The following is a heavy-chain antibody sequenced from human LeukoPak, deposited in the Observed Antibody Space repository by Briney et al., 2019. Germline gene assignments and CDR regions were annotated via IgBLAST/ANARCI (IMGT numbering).Heavy chain of an antibody. CDR3: TTVTALLLSGLDV. CDR2: IKSNSDGGTA. D-gene: IGHD2-15*01. Sequence: AGSLRLSCAASGFTFSNAWMSWVRQAPGKGLEWVGRIKSNSDGGTAEYGAPVKGRFTISRDDSKNTLYLQMNSLKTEDTAVYHCTTVTALLLSGLDVWGQGTTVTVSS. CDR1: GFTFSNAW. V-gene: IGHV3-15*01. J-gene: IGHJ6*02.